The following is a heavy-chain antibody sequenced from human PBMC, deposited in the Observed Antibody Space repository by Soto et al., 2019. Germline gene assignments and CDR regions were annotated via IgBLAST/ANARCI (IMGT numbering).Heavy chain of an antibody. V-gene: IGHV3-30-3*01. J-gene: IGHJ6*02. D-gene: IGHD3-22*01. CDR2: TSYNGGKT. CDR3: ARDVPQISAIVVDGLNYYGMDV. Sequence: QVQLVESGGGVVQPGTSLRLSCAASGFTFRTYAMHWVRQAPGTGLEWVALTSYNGGKTYYTDSVKGRFTISRDNSKNTLFLEMSSLRPEDTAVYYCARDVPQISAIVVDGLNYYGMDVWGQGTTVTVSS. CDR1: GFTFRTYA.